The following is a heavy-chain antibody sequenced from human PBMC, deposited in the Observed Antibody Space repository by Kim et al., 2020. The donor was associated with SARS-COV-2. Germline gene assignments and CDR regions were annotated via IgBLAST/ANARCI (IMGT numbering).Heavy chain of an antibody. D-gene: IGHD4-17*01. Sequence: SETLSLTCAVYGGSFSGYYWSWIRQPPGKGLEWIGEINHSGSTNYNPSLKSRVTISVDTSKNQFSLKLSSVTAADTAVYYCARFPRDYAAPYYYYGMDVWGQGTTVTVSS. CDR3: ARFPRDYAAPYYYYGMDV. CDR2: INHSGST. J-gene: IGHJ6*02. CDR1: GGSFSGYY. V-gene: IGHV4-34*01.